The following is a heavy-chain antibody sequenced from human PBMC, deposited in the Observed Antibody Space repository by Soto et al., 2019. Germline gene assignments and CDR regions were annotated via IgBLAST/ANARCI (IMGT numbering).Heavy chain of an antibody. CDR3: TLHIVVVTAIHNYFDS. CDR1: GFRFRDAW. CDR2: IKSKIDGGTT. D-gene: IGHD2-21*02. Sequence: GGSLRLSCAVSGFRFRDAWMSWVRQAPGKGLEWVGRIKSKIDGGTTDYAAPVKGRFTISRDDSKDTLYLQMNSLKIEDTAVYYCTLHIVVVTAIHNYFDSWGQGTLVTVSS. V-gene: IGHV3-15*01. J-gene: IGHJ4*02.